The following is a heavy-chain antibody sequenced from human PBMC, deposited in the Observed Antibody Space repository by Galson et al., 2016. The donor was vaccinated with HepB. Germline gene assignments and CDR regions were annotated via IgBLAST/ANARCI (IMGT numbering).Heavy chain of an antibody. D-gene: IGHD4-23*01. CDR3: ARQSGGSLPLDY. V-gene: IGHV1-69*02. J-gene: IGHJ4*02. Sequence: SVKVSCKASGGTFSSYSISWVRQAPGQGLEWMGRIIPSLGLTNYAQKIQGRVTITADYMELSSLRSEDTALYHCARQSGGSLPLDYWGQGTLVTVSS. CDR2: IIPSLGLT. CDR1: GGTFSSYS.